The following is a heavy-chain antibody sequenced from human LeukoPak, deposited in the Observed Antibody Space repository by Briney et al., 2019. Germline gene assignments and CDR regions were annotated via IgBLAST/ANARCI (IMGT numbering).Heavy chain of an antibody. CDR3: ARDFSHYYDSSGYSDY. CDR1: GYTFTSYY. Sequence: ASVKVSCKASGYTFTSYYMHWVRQAPGQGLEWMGIINPSGGSTSYAQKFQGRVTMTRDTSTSTVYMELSSPRSEDTAVYYCARDFSHYYDSSGYSDYWGQGTLVTVSS. CDR2: INPSGGST. V-gene: IGHV1-46*01. J-gene: IGHJ4*02. D-gene: IGHD3-22*01.